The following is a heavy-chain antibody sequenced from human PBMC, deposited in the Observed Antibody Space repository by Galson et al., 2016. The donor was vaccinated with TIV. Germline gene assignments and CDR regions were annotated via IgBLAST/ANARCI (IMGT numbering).Heavy chain of an antibody. CDR1: GESIGRNDYY. V-gene: IGHV4-31*03. Sequence: TLSLTCSVSGESIGRNDYYWSWIRQNPGKGLEWIGYIYGSGSPYYNSALKRRVTMSVDTSKNQFSLKLTSTTAADTAVYYCVRETKRGVWLDPWGQGSLVTVS. CDR2: IYGSGSP. J-gene: IGHJ5*02. D-gene: IGHD2-8*01. CDR3: VRETKRGVWLDP.